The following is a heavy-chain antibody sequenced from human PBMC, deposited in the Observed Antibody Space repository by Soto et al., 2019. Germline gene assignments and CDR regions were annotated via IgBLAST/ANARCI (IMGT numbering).Heavy chain of an antibody. CDR1: GGTFSSYS. Sequence: ASVKVSCKASGGTFSSYSISWVRQAPGQGLEWMGGIIPIFGTANYAQKFQGRVTITADKSTSTAYMELSSLRSEDTAVYYCASTAARGRLYYYYGMDVWGQGTTVTVSS. J-gene: IGHJ6*02. CDR3: ASTAARGRLYYYYGMDV. V-gene: IGHV1-69*06. D-gene: IGHD2-2*01. CDR2: IIPIFGTA.